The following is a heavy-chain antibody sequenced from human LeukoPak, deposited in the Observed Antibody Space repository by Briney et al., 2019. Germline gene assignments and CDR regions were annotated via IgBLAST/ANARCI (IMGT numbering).Heavy chain of an antibody. CDR2: ISSISSYI. CDR3: ARAITMVRETYFDY. CDR1: GFTFSNYW. J-gene: IGHJ4*02. D-gene: IGHD3-10*01. V-gene: IGHV3-21*01. Sequence: PGGSLRLSCAASGFTFSNYWIHWVRHAPGKGLEWVSSISSISSYIYYADSVKGRFTIYRDNAKNSLYLQMNSLRAEDTAVYYCARAITMVRETYFDYWGQGTLVTVSS.